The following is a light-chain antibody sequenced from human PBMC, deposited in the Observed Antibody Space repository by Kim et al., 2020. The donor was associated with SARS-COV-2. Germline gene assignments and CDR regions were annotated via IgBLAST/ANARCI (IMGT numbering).Light chain of an antibody. J-gene: IGKJ4*01. V-gene: IGKV3-15*01. Sequence: LSVSPGEGATLSCGASQSITTKLAWYQHKPGQAPRLLIYGASIRAAGVPARFGGSGSGTAFTLTISTLQSEDSAIYYCQQYNDWVTFGGGTKLEIK. CDR2: GAS. CDR1: QSITTK. CDR3: QQYNDWVT.